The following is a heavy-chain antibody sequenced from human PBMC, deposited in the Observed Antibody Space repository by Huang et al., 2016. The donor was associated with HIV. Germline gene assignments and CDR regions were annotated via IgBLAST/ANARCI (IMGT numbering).Heavy chain of an antibody. CDR1: GGSISTHY. J-gene: IGHJ4*02. Sequence: QVQLQESGPGLVKPSETLSLTCTVSGGSISTHYWSWIRQPPGKGLEWIGSIDYRGRTNYSPSRKSRVTILLDTSKNPFSLRVNSVTAADTAMYYCARDHHDFWRGYRRMYFFDHWGQGTLVTVSS. D-gene: IGHD3-3*01. V-gene: IGHV4-59*11. CDR2: IDYRGRT. CDR3: ARDHHDFWRGYRRMYFFDH.